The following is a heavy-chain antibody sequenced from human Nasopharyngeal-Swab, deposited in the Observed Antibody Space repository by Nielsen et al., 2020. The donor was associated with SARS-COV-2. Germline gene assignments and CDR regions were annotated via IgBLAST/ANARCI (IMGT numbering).Heavy chain of an antibody. V-gene: IGHV3-23*01. CDR2: ISGSGGST. J-gene: IGHJ3*02. Sequence: GESLKISCAASGFTFSSYAMSWVRQAPGKGLEWVSAISGSGGSTYYADSVKGRFTISRDNSKNTLYLQMNSLRAEDTAVYYCARDREKYDYVWGSYRSDACDIWGQGTMVTVSS. CDR1: GFTFSSYA. D-gene: IGHD3-16*02. CDR3: ARDREKYDYVWGSYRSDACDI.